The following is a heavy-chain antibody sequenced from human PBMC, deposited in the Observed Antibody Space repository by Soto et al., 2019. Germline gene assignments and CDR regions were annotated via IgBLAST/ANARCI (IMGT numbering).Heavy chain of an antibody. CDR1: GFTFSDTW. J-gene: IGHJ4*02. V-gene: IGHV3-15*07. CDR3: TPVLSFDY. Sequence: EVQLVESGGGLVKPGGSLRLSCAASGFTFSDTWMNWVRQAPGKGLEWVGRIKSKTDGETTDYAAPVKGRFTISRDDSKNTLYLQMNSLKTEDIAVYYCTPVLSFDYWGQGTLVTVSS. CDR2: IKSKTDGETT.